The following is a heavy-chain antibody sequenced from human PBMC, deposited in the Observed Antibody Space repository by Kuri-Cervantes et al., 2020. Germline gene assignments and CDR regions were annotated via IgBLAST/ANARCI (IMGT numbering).Heavy chain of an antibody. CDR3: ARDRSGCSSTSCYLDAFDI. D-gene: IGHD2-2*01. V-gene: IGHV3-7*01. J-gene: IGHJ3*02. CDR2: IKQDGSEK. CDR1: GFTFSSYW. Sequence: GESLKISCAAPGFTFSSYWMSWVRQAPGKGLEWVANIKQDGSEKYYVDSVKGRFTISRDNAKNSLYLQMNSLRVEDTAVYYCARDRSGCSSTSCYLDAFDIWGQGTMVTVSS.